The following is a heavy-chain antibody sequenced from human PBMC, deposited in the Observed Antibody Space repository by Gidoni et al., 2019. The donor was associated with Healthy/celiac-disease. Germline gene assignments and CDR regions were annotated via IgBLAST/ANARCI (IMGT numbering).Heavy chain of an antibody. D-gene: IGHD3-10*01. V-gene: IGHV3-9*01. Sequence: EVQLVASGGCLVQPGRSLRLSCAASAFTFADYAIPWVRQAPGKGLEWVSGIRWNSGSIGYADSVKGRFTISRDNAKNSLYLKMNSLRAEDTALYYWACLGGGGITMVRGVADYYYGMDVWGQGTTVTVSS. CDR1: AFTFADYA. J-gene: IGHJ6*02. CDR3: ACLGGGGITMVRGVADYYYGMDV. CDR2: IRWNSGSI.